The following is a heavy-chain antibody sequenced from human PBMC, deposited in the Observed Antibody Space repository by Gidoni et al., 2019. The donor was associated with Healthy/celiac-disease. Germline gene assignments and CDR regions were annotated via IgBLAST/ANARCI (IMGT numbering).Heavy chain of an antibody. CDR2: ISGSGGST. CDR3: AKGDTAMVNFDY. D-gene: IGHD5-18*01. CDR1: GFTFSSYA. Sequence: GSLRLSCAASGFTFSSYAMSWVRQAPGKGLEWVSAISGSGGSTYYADSVKGRFTNSRDNSKNTLYLQMNSLRAEDTAVYYCAKGDTAMVNFDYWGQGTLVTVSS. V-gene: IGHV3-23*01. J-gene: IGHJ4*02.